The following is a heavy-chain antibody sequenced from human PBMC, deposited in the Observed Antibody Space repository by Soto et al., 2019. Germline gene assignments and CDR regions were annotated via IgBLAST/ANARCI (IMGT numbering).Heavy chain of an antibody. D-gene: IGHD6-25*01. J-gene: IGHJ4*02. CDR3: ARRDVGGYTIF. V-gene: IGHV5-51*01. CDR1: GYSFTTYW. Sequence: GESLKISCKASGYSFTTYWIGWVRQMSGKGLEWMGIIYPGDSDTRNSPSFQGQVTIPADKSISTAYLQWSSLKASDSAMYYCARRDVGGYTIFWGQGTLVTVSS. CDR2: IYPGDSDT.